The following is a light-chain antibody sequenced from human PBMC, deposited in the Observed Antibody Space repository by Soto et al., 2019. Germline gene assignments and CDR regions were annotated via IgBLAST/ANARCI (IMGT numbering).Light chain of an antibody. CDR1: QSVSSY. V-gene: IGKV3-11*01. CDR3: QQRSNWPPWT. J-gene: IGKJ1*01. CDR2: DAS. Sequence: EIVLTQSPATLSLSPGERATLSCRASQSVSSYLAWYKQKPDKAPRLLIFDASNRATGFPASFSGSGSGTDFPLTFSSLEPEDFAVYYCQQRSNWPPWTFGQGTKVDIK.